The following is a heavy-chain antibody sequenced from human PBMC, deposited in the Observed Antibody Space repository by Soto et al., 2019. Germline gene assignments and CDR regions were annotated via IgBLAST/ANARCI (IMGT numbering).Heavy chain of an antibody. J-gene: IGHJ4*02. CDR2: MNPNSGNT. Sequence: QVQLVQSGAEVKKPGASVKVSCKASGYTFTSYDINWVRQATGQGLQWMGWMNPNSGNTGYAQKFQGRVTMTRNTSISTAYMELSSLRSEDTAVYYCARYRPRGYTNGGDYWGQGTLVTVSS. V-gene: IGHV1-8*01. CDR3: ARYRPRGYTNGGDY. D-gene: IGHD5-18*01. CDR1: GYTFTSYD.